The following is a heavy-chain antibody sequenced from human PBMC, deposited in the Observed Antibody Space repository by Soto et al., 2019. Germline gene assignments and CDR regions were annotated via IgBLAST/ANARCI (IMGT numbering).Heavy chain of an antibody. CDR2: IYDSESA. V-gene: IGHV4-31*03. D-gene: IGHD6-6*01. Sequence: QVQLQESGPGLVKPSQTLSLTCNVSGESISSGGYYWSWIRHHPGKGLEWIGYIYDSESAYYNPSLTCRVTFSMDPPKTLFATRVRSVTAADTAVYYCARASRSSSAAASCGQGTLVTVAS. J-gene: IGHJ5*02. CDR1: GESISSGGYY. CDR3: ARASRSSSAAAS.